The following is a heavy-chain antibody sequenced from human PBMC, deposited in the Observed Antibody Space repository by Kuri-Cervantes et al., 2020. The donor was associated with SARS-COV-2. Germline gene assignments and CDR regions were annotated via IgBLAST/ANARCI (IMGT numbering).Heavy chain of an antibody. V-gene: IGHV3-33*01. D-gene: IGHD6-13*01. CDR2: VWFDGSRQ. CDR1: EFTFSSFG. Sequence: GESLKTSCAASEFTFSSFGMHWVRQAPGKGLEWVAVVWFDGSRQYYADSVKGGFTISRDNSKNTMYLEMNSLRAEDTAVYFCARERHSAAGGHFDYWGQGTVVTVSS. J-gene: IGHJ4*02. CDR3: ARERHSAAGGHFDY.